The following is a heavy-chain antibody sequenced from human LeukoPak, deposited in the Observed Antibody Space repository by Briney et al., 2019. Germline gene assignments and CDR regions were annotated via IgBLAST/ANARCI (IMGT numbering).Heavy chain of an antibody. D-gene: IGHD2-21*02. J-gene: IGHJ5*02. CDR3: ARAYCGGDCYSNWFDP. V-gene: IGHV1-46*01. CDR2: INPSGGST. Sequence: ASVKVSCKASGYTFTSYYMHWVRQAPGQGLEWMGIINPSGGSTSYAQKFQGRVTMTRDTSTSTVYMELSSLRSEDTAVYYCARAYCGGDCYSNWFDPWGQGTLVTVSS. CDR1: GYTFTSYY.